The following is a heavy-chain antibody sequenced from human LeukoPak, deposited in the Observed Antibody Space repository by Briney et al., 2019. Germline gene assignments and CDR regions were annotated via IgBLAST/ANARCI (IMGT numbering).Heavy chain of an antibody. CDR2: INPSGGST. V-gene: IGHV1-46*01. CDR1: GYTFTSYY. D-gene: IGHD4-17*01. Sequence: ASVKVSCKASGYTFTSYYMHWVRQAPGQGLEWMGIINPSGGSTSYAQKFQGRVTMTRDTSTSTVYMELSSLRSEDTAVYYCARGPTIMTTVTTTADSYWGQGTLVTVSS. J-gene: IGHJ4*02. CDR3: ARGPTIMTTVTTTADSY.